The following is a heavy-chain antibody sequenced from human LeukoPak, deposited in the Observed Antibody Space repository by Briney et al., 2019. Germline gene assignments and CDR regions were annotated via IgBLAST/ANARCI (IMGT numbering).Heavy chain of an antibody. CDR1: GYSISSGYY. J-gene: IGHJ5*02. CDR2: IYHSGST. V-gene: IGHV4-38-2*02. Sequence: SETLSLTCTVSGYSISSGYYWGWIRQPPGKGLEWIGSIYHSGSTYYNPSLKSRVTISVDTSKNQFSLKLSSVTAADTAVYYCARVGITMIVVVINHWGQGTLVTVSS. CDR3: ARVGITMIVVVINH. D-gene: IGHD3-22*01.